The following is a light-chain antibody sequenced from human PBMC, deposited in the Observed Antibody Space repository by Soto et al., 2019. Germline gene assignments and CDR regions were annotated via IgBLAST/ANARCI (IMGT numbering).Light chain of an antibody. CDR3: GAWDSSLMGVV. V-gene: IGLV1-51*01. J-gene: IGLJ3*02. CDR1: SSNVGNNY. CDR2: DNN. Sequence: QCVLTQPPSVYAAPGQKVTISCSRSSSNVGNNYVSWYQQLPGTAPKLLIYDNNKRPSGIPDRFSGSKSATSATLDITALQTGDEADYYCGAWDSSLMGVVFGGGTKLTV.